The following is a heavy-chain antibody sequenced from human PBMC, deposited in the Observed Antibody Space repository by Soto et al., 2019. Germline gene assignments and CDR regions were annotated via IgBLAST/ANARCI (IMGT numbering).Heavy chain of an antibody. Sequence: PSETLSLTCTAPSGSISGYYWSWIRQPPGKGLEWIGYVYDSGSTKYNPSLKSRVTLSVDTSKNQFYLNLTSATAADTAVYYCARDRGGWSDAFDIWGHGTMVTVSS. V-gene: IGHV4-59*01. D-gene: IGHD6-19*01. CDR3: ARDRGGWSDAFDI. J-gene: IGHJ3*02. CDR1: SGSISGYY. CDR2: VYDSGST.